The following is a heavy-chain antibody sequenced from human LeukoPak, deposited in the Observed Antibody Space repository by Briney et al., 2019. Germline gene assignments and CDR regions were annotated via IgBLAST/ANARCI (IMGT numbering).Heavy chain of an antibody. D-gene: IGHD2-15*01. V-gene: IGHV4-34*01. CDR3: ARGRRESCSGGSCGLRRVNWIDP. Sequence: SETLSLTCAVYGGSFSGYYWSWIRQPPGKGLEWIGEINHSGSTNYNPSLKSRVTISVDTSKNQFSLKLSSVTAADTAGYYCARGRRESCSGGSCGLRRVNWIDPWGQETLVTVSS. CDR1: GGSFSGYY. J-gene: IGHJ5*02. CDR2: INHSGST.